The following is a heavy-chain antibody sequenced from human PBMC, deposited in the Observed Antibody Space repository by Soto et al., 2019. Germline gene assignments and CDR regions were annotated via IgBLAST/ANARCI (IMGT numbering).Heavy chain of an antibody. J-gene: IGHJ4*02. V-gene: IGHV4-59*01. CDR2: VYYTGST. Sequence: QVQLQESGPGLVKPSETLSLTCRVSGGSMSGYYWSWVRLAPGKGLEWIGYVYYTGSTNYNPSLHSRVSISVDTSNKHFSLSLSLVTAADTAVYFCARSIAVPSGHIDHWGQGIRVTISS. D-gene: IGHD6-6*01. CDR3: ARSIAVPSGHIDH. CDR1: GGSMSGYY.